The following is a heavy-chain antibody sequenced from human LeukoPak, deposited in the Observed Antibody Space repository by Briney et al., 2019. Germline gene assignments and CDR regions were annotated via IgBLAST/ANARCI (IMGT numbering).Heavy chain of an antibody. CDR1: GGSISNFY. CDR2: IYYSGST. J-gene: IGHJ3*02. CDR3: VRRGIAARGAFDI. Sequence: SETLSLTCTVSGGSISNFYWGWVRQPPGKGLEWIGYIYYSGSTNYSPSLKSRVTISVDMSKNQFSLKLSSVTAADTAAYYCVRRGIAARGAFDIWGQGTMLTVSS. V-gene: IGHV4-59*08. D-gene: IGHD6-6*01.